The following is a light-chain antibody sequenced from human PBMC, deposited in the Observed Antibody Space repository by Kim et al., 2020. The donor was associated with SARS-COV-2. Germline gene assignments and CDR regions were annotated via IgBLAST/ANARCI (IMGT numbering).Light chain of an antibody. Sequence: GKTGTIACNRSSGSIASNYVQWYQQRPGSAPTTVIYEDNQRPSGVPDRFSGSIDSSSNSASLTISGLKTEDEADYYCQSYDSSNLVFGGGTQLTVL. V-gene: IGLV6-57*03. CDR3: QSYDSSNLV. CDR2: EDN. J-gene: IGLJ3*02. CDR1: SGSIASNY.